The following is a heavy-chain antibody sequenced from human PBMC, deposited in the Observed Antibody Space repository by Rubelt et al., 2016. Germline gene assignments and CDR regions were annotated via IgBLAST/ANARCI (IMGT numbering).Heavy chain of an antibody. V-gene: IGHV3-21*01. J-gene: IGHJ4*02. D-gene: IGHD2-15*01. Sequence: GKGLEWVSSIIISSSFIYYADSVKGRFTISRDNTKDSLYLQMNSLRAEDTAVYYCARSYCSGGSCYFFADYWGQGNLVIVYS. CDR2: IIISSSFI. CDR3: ARSYCSGGSCYFFADY.